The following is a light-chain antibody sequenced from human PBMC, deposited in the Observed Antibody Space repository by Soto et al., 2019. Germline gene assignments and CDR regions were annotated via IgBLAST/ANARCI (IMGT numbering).Light chain of an antibody. J-gene: IGKJ5*01. CDR1: QSVISTY. CDR3: QQRSNWQIT. V-gene: IGKV3D-20*02. Sequence: EIVLTQSPGTLSLSPGERATLSCRASQSVISTYLAWYQQKPGQAPRLLIYGASSRATGIPDRFSGSGSGTDFTLTISSLEPDDFAVYYCQQRSNWQITFGQGTRLEIK. CDR2: GAS.